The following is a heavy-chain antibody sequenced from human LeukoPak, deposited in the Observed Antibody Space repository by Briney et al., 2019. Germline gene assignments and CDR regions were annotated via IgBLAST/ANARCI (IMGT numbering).Heavy chain of an antibody. CDR3: AKGTGRYWTFFDS. CDR2: ISWNGGSI. J-gene: IGHJ4*02. Sequence: PGGSLRLSCAAPGFTFDEYAMHWVRQGPGKGLEWVSGISWNGGSIDYVDSVKGRLTISRDNAKNSLYLQMNSLRPEDTALYYCAKGTGRYWTFFDSWGQGTHVVVSS. V-gene: IGHV3-9*01. CDR1: GFTFDEYA. D-gene: IGHD1-26*01.